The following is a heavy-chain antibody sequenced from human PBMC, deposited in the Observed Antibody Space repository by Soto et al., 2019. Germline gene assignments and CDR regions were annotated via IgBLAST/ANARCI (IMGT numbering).Heavy chain of an antibody. J-gene: IGHJ6*02. V-gene: IGHV3-33*01. CDR3: ARDDEYSGNGMDV. Sequence: QVPLVESGGGVVQPGRSLRLSCAASGFTFSNYGMHWVRQAPGKGLEWVAVILNDGSNRYHADSVKDRFTISGDNSKNMLYLQMNSLRAEDTAVYYCARDDEYSGNGMDVWGQGTTVTVS. CDR2: ILNDGSNR. CDR1: GFTFSNYG. D-gene: IGHD3-10*01.